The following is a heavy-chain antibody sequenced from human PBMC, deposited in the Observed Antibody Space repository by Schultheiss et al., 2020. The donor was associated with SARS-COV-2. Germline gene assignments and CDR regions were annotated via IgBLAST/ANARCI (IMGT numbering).Heavy chain of an antibody. V-gene: IGHV3-48*04. D-gene: IGHD2-15*01. CDR1: GFTFSSYS. CDR3: ARDRSGPGDY. Sequence: GGSLRLSCAASGFTFSSYSMNWVRQAPGKGLEWVSYISSSGSTIYYADSVKGRFTISRDNAKNTLYLQMNSLRAEDTAVYYCARDRSGPGDYWGQGTLVTVSS. CDR2: ISSSGSTI. J-gene: IGHJ4*02.